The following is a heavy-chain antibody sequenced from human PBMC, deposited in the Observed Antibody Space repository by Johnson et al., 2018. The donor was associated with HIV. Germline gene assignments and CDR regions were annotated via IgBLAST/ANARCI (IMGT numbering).Heavy chain of an antibody. Sequence: VQLVESGGGLVQPGGSLRLSCAASGFTFSSYAMSWVRQAPGKGLEWVSAISGSGGSTYYADSVKGRFTISRANSKNTLYLQRNSLRAEDTAVYYCAREEGDYGDSFPDDAFDIWGQGTMVTVSS. CDR3: AREEGDYGDSFPDDAFDI. J-gene: IGHJ3*02. V-gene: IGHV3-23*04. CDR1: GFTFSSYA. D-gene: IGHD4-17*01. CDR2: ISGSGGST.